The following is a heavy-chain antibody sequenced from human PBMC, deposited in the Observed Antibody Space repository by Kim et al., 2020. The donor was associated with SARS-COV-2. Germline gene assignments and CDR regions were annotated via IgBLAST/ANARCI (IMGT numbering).Heavy chain of an antibody. V-gene: IGHV1-2*06. CDR3: ARDWGEYSSSRCMDV. CDR2: INPNSGGT. J-gene: IGHJ6*02. D-gene: IGHD6-6*01. Sequence: ASVKVSCKASGYTFTGYYMHWVRQAPGQGLEWMGRINPNSGGTNYAQKFQGRVTMTRDTSISTAYMELSRLRSDDTAVYYCARDWGEYSSSRCMDVWGQGTTVTVSS. CDR1: GYTFTGYY.